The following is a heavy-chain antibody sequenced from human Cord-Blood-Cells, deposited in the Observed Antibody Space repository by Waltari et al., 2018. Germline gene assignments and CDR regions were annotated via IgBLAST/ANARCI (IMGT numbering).Heavy chain of an antibody. V-gene: IGHV1-2*04. Sequence: QVQLVQSGAEVKKPGASVKVSCKASGYTFTGYYMHWVRPAPGQGLAWMGWINPNSGGTNYAQKFQGWVTMTRDTSISTAYMELSRLRSDDTAVYYCARDAGYSSGWADYWGQGTLVTVSS. J-gene: IGHJ4*02. D-gene: IGHD6-19*01. CDR1: GYTFTGYY. CDR3: ARDAGYSSGWADY. CDR2: INPNSGGT.